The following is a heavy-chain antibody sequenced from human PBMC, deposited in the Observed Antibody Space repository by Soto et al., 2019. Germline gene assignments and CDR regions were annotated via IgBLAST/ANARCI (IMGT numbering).Heavy chain of an antibody. V-gene: IGHV3-20*04. CDR3: AKDTWAAAGSVDY. D-gene: IGHD6-13*01. CDR1: GFTFDDYG. J-gene: IGHJ4*02. CDR2: INWNGGST. Sequence: SGGSLRLSCAASGFTFDDYGMSWVRQAPGKGLEWVSGINWNGGSTGYADSVRGRFTISRDNSKNTLYLQMNSLRAEDTAVYYCAKDTWAAAGSVDYWGQGTLVTVSS.